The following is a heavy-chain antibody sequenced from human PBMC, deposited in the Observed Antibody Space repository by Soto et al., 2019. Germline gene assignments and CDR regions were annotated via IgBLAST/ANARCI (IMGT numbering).Heavy chain of an antibody. Sequence: GESLKISCKGSGYSFAGYWITWVRQKPGKGLEWMGRIDPSDSQTYYSPSFRGHVTISVTKSITTVFLQWSSLRASDTAMYYCASLKYYYDSSGYYFDYWGQGTLVTVSS. D-gene: IGHD3-22*01. CDR3: ASLKYYYDSSGYYFDY. V-gene: IGHV5-10-1*01. CDR2: IDPSDSQT. CDR1: GYSFAGYW. J-gene: IGHJ4*02.